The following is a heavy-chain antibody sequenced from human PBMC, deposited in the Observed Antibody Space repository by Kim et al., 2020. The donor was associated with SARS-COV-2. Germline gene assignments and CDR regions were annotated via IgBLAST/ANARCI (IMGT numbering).Heavy chain of an antibody. Sequence: GGSLRLSCAASGFTFSSYAMSWVRQAPGKGLEWVAAISGSGGNTYYADSVKGRFTISRDNSKNTLYLQMNSLRAEDTAVYYCAKDGVLRFSYYYYGMDVWGQGTTVTVSS. V-gene: IGHV3-23*01. J-gene: IGHJ6*02. CDR2: ISGSGGNT. CDR3: AKDGVLRFSYYYYGMDV. D-gene: IGHD3-3*01. CDR1: GFTFSSYA.